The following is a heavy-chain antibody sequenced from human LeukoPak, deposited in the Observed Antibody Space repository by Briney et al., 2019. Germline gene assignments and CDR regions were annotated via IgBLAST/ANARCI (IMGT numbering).Heavy chain of an antibody. D-gene: IGHD2-2*01. J-gene: IGHJ3*02. Sequence: SVKVSXKASGGTFSSYAISWVRQAPGQGLEWMGGIIPIFGTANYAQKFQGRVTITADESTSTAYMELSSLRSEDTAVYYCARDGLYCSSTSCYPIWGQGTMVTVSS. CDR1: GGTFSSYA. V-gene: IGHV1-69*13. CDR2: IIPIFGTA. CDR3: ARDGLYCSSTSCYPI.